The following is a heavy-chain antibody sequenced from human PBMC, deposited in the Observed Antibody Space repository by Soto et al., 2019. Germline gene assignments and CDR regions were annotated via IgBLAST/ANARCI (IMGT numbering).Heavy chain of an antibody. CDR3: ARDFSEDWFGEPERAFDP. V-gene: IGHV1-18*01. CDR1: GYIFTSYG. Sequence: GASVKVSCKASGYIFTSYGVSWVRQAPGEGLEWMGWISAYSGNTNYAQKFQDRVSMTTDTSTRTVYMELRRLRYDDTAVYYSARDFSEDWFGEPERAFDPWG. D-gene: IGHD3-10*01. CDR2: ISAYSGNT. J-gene: IGHJ5*02.